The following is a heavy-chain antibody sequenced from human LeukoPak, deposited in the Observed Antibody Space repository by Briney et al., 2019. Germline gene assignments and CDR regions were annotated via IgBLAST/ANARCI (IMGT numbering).Heavy chain of an antibody. CDR2: IDRNGDST. J-gene: IGHJ4*02. V-gene: IGHV3-20*04. CDR3: AREDDWNYEDY. CDR1: GFTFDDYG. D-gene: IGHD1-7*01. Sequence: GGSLRLSCAASGFTFDDYGMSWVRQAPRKGLEWVSGIDRNGDSTGYADSVEGRFTISRDNAKNSLYLQMDSLRAEDTAIYYCAREDDWNYEDYWGQGTLVTVSS.